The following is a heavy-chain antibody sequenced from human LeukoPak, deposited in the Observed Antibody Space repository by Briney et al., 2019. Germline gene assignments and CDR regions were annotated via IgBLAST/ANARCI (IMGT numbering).Heavy chain of an antibody. D-gene: IGHD2-8*01. CDR2: INHSGST. Sequence: SETLSLTCAVYGGSFSGYYWNWIRQPPGKGLEWIGEINHSGSTNYNPSFKSRVTISVDTSKNQFSLKLSPVTAADTAVYYCARLPVNCTNGVCYTEEGFDYWGQGTLVTVSS. CDR1: GGSFSGYY. CDR3: ARLPVNCTNGVCYTEEGFDY. J-gene: IGHJ4*02. V-gene: IGHV4-34*01.